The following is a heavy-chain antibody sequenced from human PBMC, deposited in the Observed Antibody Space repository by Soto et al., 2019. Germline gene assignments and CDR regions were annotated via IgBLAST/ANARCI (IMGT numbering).Heavy chain of an antibody. D-gene: IGHD2-15*01. CDR1: GFTFSGRA. J-gene: IGHJ4*02. Sequence: PGVSLRLSCAASGFTFSGRAMSWVRQVPGEGLEWVSGISGSADRTYYTDPVKGRFTVSRDNSKNTLYLQMNNLRAEDTAVYYCAKDLAPWWSSQVDHWGQGTLVTVSS. V-gene: IGHV3-23*01. CDR3: AKDLAPWWSSQVDH. CDR2: ISGSADRT.